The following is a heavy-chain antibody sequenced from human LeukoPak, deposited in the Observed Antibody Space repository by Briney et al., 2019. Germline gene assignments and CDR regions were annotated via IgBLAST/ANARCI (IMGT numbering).Heavy chain of an antibody. V-gene: IGHV1-8*01. D-gene: IGHD1-1*01. CDR1: GYTFTRYD. CDR3: ARGYGTGTKAYYFDY. Sequence: ASVKVSCKASGYTFTRYDINWVRQATGQGGEWMGWMNPNSGNTGYAQKFHGTVTMTRNPPITTAYIELSSLRSEDTAVYYCARGYGTGTKAYYFDYWGQGTLVTVSS. CDR2: MNPNSGNT. J-gene: IGHJ4*02.